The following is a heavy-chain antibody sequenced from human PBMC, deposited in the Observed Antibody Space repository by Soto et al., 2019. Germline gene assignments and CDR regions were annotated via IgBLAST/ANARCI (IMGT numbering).Heavy chain of an antibody. V-gene: IGHV1-3*01. CDR2: INAGNGNT. J-gene: IGHJ4*02. D-gene: IGHD3-16*02. Sequence: QVQLVQSGAEVKKPGASVKVACKASGYTFTSYATHCVRQAPGQRLEWMGWINAGNGNTKYSQKFQGRVTITRDTSASTAYMELSSLRSEDTAVYYCARVIGRWYYFDYWGQGTLVTVSS. CDR1: GYTFTSYA. CDR3: ARVIGRWYYFDY.